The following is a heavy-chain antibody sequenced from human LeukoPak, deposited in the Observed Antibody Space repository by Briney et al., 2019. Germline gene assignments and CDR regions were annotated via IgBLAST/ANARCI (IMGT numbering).Heavy chain of an antibody. J-gene: IGHJ5*02. Sequence: SQTLSLTCTVSGGSISSGDYYWSWIRQPPGKGLEWIGYIYYSGITYYNPSLKSRVTISVDTSKSQFSLKLSSVTAADTAVYYCATSASGWYWFDPWGQGTLVTVSS. CDR1: GGSISSGDYY. CDR2: IYYSGIT. CDR3: ATSASGWYWFDP. V-gene: IGHV4-30-4*01. D-gene: IGHD6-19*01.